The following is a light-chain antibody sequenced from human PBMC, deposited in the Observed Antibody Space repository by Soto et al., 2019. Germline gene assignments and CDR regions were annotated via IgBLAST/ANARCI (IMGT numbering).Light chain of an antibody. CDR3: QVWDSSTVV. CDR1: NIGSKN. CDR2: RDS. Sequence: SYELTQPLSVSVALGQTARITCGGNNIGSKNVHWYQQKPGQAPVRVIYRDSNRPSGIPERFSGSNSGNTATLTISRAQAGDEADYYCQVWDSSTVVFGGGTKVTVL. J-gene: IGLJ2*01. V-gene: IGLV3-9*01.